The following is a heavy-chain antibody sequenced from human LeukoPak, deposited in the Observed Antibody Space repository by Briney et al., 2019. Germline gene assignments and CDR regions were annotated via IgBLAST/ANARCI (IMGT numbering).Heavy chain of an antibody. J-gene: IGHJ4*02. D-gene: IGHD5-24*01. CDR2: ISYDGSNK. CDR3: ARAPAWLQPRFDY. CDR1: GFTFSSYA. V-gene: IGHV3-30-3*01. Sequence: GGSLRLSCAASGFTFSSYAMHWVRQAPGKGLEWVAVISYDGSNKYYADSVKGRFTISRDNSKNTLYLQMNSLGAEDTAVYYCARAPAWLQPRFDYWGQGTLVTVSS.